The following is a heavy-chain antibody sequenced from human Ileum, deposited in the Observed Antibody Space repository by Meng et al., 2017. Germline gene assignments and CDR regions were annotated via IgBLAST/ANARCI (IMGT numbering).Heavy chain of an antibody. Sequence: GESLKISCAASGFTFSSYAMHWVRQAPGKGLEWVGAISYDGSIEYYADTVKGRFTISKDNSKDTVSLQMSSLRPEYTAVYFCARGNAFFFYFYAMDVWGQGTTVTVSS. CDR1: GFTFSSYA. D-gene: IGHD2-2*01. J-gene: IGHJ6*02. CDR3: ARGNAFFFYFYAMDV. V-gene: IGHV3-30*04. CDR2: ISYDGSIE.